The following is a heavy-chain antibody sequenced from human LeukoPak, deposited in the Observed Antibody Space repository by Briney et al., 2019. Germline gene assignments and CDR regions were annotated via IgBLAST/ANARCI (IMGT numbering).Heavy chain of an antibody. CDR3: VRSLRSADF. CDR2: ISTDGSQT. J-gene: IGHJ4*02. Sequence: GGSLRLSCEASGFTFSNYWMHWVRQPPGKGLMWVSPISTDGSQTFYADSVKGRFTISRDNAQNTLFLQMDSLRPEDTAVYYCVRSLRSADFWGQGTLVTVSS. CDR1: GFTFSNYW. V-gene: IGHV3-74*01.